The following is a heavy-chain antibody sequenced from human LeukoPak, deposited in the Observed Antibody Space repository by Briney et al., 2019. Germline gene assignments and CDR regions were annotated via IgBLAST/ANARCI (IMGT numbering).Heavy chain of an antibody. CDR2: INPNSGGT. D-gene: IGHD2-15*01. J-gene: IGHJ3*02. CDR1: GYTFTGYY. Sequence: GASVTVSCKASGYTFTGYYMHWVRQAPGQGLEWMGWINPNSGGTNYAQKFQGRVTMTRDTSISTAYMELSRLRSDDTAVYYCAAGRGYCSGGSCYGDDSFDIWGQGTMVTVSS. V-gene: IGHV1-2*02. CDR3: AAGRGYCSGGSCYGDDSFDI.